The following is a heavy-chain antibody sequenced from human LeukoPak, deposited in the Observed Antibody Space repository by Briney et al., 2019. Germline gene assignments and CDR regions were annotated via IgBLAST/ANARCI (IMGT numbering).Heavy chain of an antibody. CDR1: GGSISCYY. CDR3: ARDGDCSGGSCPGDAFDI. CDR2: IYYSGST. V-gene: IGHV4-59*01. Sequence: PSETLSLTCTVSGGSISCYYWSWIRQPPGKGLEWIGYIYYSGSTNYNPSLKSRVTISVDTSKNQFSLKLSSVTAADTAVYYCARDGDCSGGSCPGDAFDIWGQGTMVTVSS. J-gene: IGHJ3*02. D-gene: IGHD2-15*01.